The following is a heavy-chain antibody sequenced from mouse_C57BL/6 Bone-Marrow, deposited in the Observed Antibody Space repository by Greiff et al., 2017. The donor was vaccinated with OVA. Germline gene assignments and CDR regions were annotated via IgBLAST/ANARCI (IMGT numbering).Heavy chain of an antibody. J-gene: IGHJ3*01. D-gene: IGHD2-3*01. Sequence: EVQVVESGGDLVKPGGSLKLSCAASGFTFSSYGMSWVRQTPDKRLEWVATICSGGSYTYYPDSVKGRFTMSRDNAKNTLYLQMSSLKSEDTAKYYCARFVYDGYHGEFAYWGQGTLVTVSA. CDR2: ICSGGSYT. V-gene: IGHV5-6*01. CDR1: GFTFSSYG. CDR3: ARFVYDGYHGEFAY.